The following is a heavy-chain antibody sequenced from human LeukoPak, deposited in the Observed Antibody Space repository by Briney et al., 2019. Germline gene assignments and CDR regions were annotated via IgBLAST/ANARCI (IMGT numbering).Heavy chain of an antibody. D-gene: IGHD6-13*01. CDR3: ARDPSSSWGCNWFDP. J-gene: IGHJ5*02. CDR1: GYTFTGYY. V-gene: IGHV1-2*06. Sequence: ASVKVSCKASGYTFTGYYMHWVRQAPGQGLEWMGRINPNSGGTNYAQKFQGRVTMTRDTSISTAYMELSRLRSDDTAVYYCARDPSSSWGCNWFDPWGQGTLVTVSS. CDR2: INPNSGGT.